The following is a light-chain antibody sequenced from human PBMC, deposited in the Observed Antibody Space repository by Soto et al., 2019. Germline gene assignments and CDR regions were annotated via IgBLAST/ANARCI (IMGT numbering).Light chain of an antibody. J-gene: IGKJ1*01. CDR2: GAS. CDR1: QSVSNNY. CDR3: QKYGCSGT. V-gene: IGKV3-20*01. Sequence: DTVLTQCPGTVSLAPGERATFSCRARQSVSNNYLAWYQQKPGQAPRILIYGASNRDTDIPDRLSGSGPGTDYTLTISRLKPEVFAVYYCQKYGCSGTFGQGPKVESK.